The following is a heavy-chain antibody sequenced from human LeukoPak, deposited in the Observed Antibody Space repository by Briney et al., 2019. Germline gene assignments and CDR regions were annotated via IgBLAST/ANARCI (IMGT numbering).Heavy chain of an antibody. J-gene: IGHJ4*02. CDR1: GGSISSSSYY. CDR3: ARAILYYDSSGYIDY. D-gene: IGHD3-22*01. CDR2: IYYSGST. Sequence: SETLSLTCTVSGGSISSSSYYWGWIRQPPGKGLEWIGSIYYSGSTYYNPSLKSRVTISVDTSKNQFSLKLSSVTAADTAVCYCARAILYYDSSGYIDYWGQGTLVTVSS. V-gene: IGHV4-39*07.